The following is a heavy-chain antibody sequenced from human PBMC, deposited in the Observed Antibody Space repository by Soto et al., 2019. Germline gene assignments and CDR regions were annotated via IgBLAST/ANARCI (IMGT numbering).Heavy chain of an antibody. Sequence: GGSLRLSCAASGFTFSSYAMSWVRQAPGKGLEWVSAISGSGGSTYYADSVKGRFTISRDNSKNTLYLQMNSLRAEDTAVYYCAKDMFRGVTGYYFYYGMDFWGQGTMVTVSS. CDR1: GFTFSSYA. D-gene: IGHD3-10*01. V-gene: IGHV3-23*01. CDR2: ISGSGGST. J-gene: IGHJ6*02. CDR3: AKDMFRGVTGYYFYYGMDF.